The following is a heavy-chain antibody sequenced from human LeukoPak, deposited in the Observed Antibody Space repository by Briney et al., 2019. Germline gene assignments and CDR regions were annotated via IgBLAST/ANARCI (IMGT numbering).Heavy chain of an antibody. V-gene: IGHV4-38-2*01. CDR1: GYSISSGYY. D-gene: IGHD3-3*01. Sequence: PSETLSLTCAVSGYSISSGYYWGWIRQPPGKGLEWIGSIYHSGSTYYNPSLKSRVTISVDTSKNQFSLKLSSVTAADTAVYYCARHIGRGTIFGVVTPNNWFDPWGQGTLVTVSS. CDR3: ARHIGRGTIFGVVTPNNWFDP. CDR2: IYHSGST. J-gene: IGHJ5*02.